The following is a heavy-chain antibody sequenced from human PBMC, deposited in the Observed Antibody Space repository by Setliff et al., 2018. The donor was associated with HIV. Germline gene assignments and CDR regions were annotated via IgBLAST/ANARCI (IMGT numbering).Heavy chain of an antibody. CDR1: GYNFVGYG. CDR3: ARGGPARVALLYWFDP. CDR2: INTYNGNT. Sequence: GASVKVSCKASGYNFVGYGINWLRQAPGQGLEWMGWINTYNGNTKYGQKFQGSVTMTTDTSTSTVYMELRNLRSDDTAVHFCARGGPARVALLYWFDPWGQGTLVTVSS. D-gene: IGHD2-21*01. J-gene: IGHJ5*02. V-gene: IGHV1-18*01.